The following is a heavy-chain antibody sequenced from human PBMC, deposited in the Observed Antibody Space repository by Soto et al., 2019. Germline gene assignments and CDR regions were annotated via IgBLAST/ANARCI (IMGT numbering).Heavy chain of an antibody. J-gene: IGHJ6*02. CDR1: GGTFSSHA. Sequence: SVKVSCKASGGTFSSHAISWVRQAPGRGLEWMGGIIPIFGTTNYAQNFRARVTITADESTSTAYMELSSLTSEDTAVYYCGSVGYCSSTNCLFYYYHYGMDAWGQGTTVTV. CDR2: IIPIFGTT. CDR3: GSVGYCSSTNCLFYYYHYGMDA. V-gene: IGHV1-69*13. D-gene: IGHD2-2*03.